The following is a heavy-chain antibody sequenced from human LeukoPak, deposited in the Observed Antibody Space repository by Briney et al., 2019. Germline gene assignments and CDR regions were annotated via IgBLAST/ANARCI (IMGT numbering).Heavy chain of an antibody. D-gene: IGHD5-24*01. J-gene: IGHJ4*02. CDR2: IWYDGSNK. CDR3: ARHGYNYGFDY. CDR1: GFTFSNYD. V-gene: IGHV3-33*01. Sequence: GGSLRLSCAASGFTFSNYDVHWVRQAPGKGLEWVAVIWYDGSNKYYVDSVKGRFTISRDISKNTLYLQMNSLSAEDTAVYYCARHGYNYGFDYWGQGTLDTVSS.